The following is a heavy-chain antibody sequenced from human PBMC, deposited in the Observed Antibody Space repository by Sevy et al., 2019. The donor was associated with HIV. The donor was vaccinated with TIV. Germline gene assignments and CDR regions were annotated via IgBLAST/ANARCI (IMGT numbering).Heavy chain of an antibody. Sequence: GGSLRLSCAASGFTFSRSSMNWVRLAPGKGLEWLSSISYSGSHIYYADSLRGRFSISRDNAMSSLYLQMNSLRAEDTAVYYCARGVGANAQFDYWGRGTLVTVSS. D-gene: IGHD2-8*01. V-gene: IGHV3-21*01. J-gene: IGHJ4*02. CDR2: ISYSGSHI. CDR3: ARGVGANAQFDY. CDR1: GFTFSRSS.